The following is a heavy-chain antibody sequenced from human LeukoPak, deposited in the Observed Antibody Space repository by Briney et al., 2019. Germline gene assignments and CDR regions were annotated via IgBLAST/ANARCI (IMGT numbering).Heavy chain of an antibody. CDR1: GDSIKSGDNY. J-gene: IGHJ4*02. CDR3: ARGSYYYDSTGYYFDY. Sequence: SHTLSLTCTVSGDSIKSGDNYWRWVRQSPGKGLEWIGNIYYRGSTSYNPSLKSRITLSVDTSKNQFSLTLSSVTAADTAVYYCARGSYYYDSTGYYFDYWGQGTLVSVSS. V-gene: IGHV4-30-4*01. D-gene: IGHD3-22*01. CDR2: IYYRGST.